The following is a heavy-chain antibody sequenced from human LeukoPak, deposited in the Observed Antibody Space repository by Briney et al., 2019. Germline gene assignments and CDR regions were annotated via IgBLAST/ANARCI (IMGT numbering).Heavy chain of an antibody. V-gene: IGHV3-30*18. CDR2: ISYDGNTA. Sequence: PGGSLTLSCAASGFTFSSFGMHWVRHAPGKGLEWVALISYDGNTAYYADSVRGRFTVSRDNSKTTVYLRMNSLRPEDTAVYHCAKDQSIAVTGTWDFWGQGTLVTVSS. D-gene: IGHD6-19*01. J-gene: IGHJ4*02. CDR1: GFTFSSFG. CDR3: AKDQSIAVTGTWDF.